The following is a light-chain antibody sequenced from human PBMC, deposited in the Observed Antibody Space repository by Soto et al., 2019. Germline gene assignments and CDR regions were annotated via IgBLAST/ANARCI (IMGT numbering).Light chain of an antibody. V-gene: IGLV4-69*01. Sequence: QLVLTQSPSASASLGASVKLTCSQRSGYSSYAIAWHQQQPEKGPRYLMKLNSDGSHSKGDGIPDRFSGSSSGAERYLTISSLQSEDEADYYCQTWGTGIHVVFGGGTKVTVL. J-gene: IGLJ2*01. CDR3: QTWGTGIHVV. CDR1: SGYSSYA. CDR2: LNSDGSH.